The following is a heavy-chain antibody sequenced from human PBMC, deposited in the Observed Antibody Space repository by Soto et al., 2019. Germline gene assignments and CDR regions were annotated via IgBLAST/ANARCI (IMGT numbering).Heavy chain of an antibody. D-gene: IGHD6-19*01. CDR1: GFTFNTYN. CDR2: ISSSSSYI. Sequence: XGCLRLSCAASGFTFNTYNMNWVRQAPGKGLEWVSSISSSSSYIYYADSVKGRFTISRDNAKNSLYLQMNSLRAEDTAVYYCAPDHPDGSYGGTNYCGQRTLVTVSS. J-gene: IGHJ4*02. V-gene: IGHV3-21*01. CDR3: APDHPDGSYGGTNY.